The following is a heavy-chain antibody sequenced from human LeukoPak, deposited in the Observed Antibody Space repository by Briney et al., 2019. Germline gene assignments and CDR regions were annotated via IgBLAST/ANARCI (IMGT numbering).Heavy chain of an antibody. CDR3: AKDMVPAVAGGFDY. CDR1: GFTFDDYG. D-gene: IGHD6-19*01. CDR2: ISWNSGSI. V-gene: IGHV3-9*01. J-gene: IGHJ4*02. Sequence: GGSLRLSCAASGFTFDDYGMHWVRQAPGKGLEWVSGISWNSGSIGYADSVKGRFTISRDNAKNSLYLQMNSLRAEDTALYYCAKDMVPAVAGGFDYWGQGTLVTVSS.